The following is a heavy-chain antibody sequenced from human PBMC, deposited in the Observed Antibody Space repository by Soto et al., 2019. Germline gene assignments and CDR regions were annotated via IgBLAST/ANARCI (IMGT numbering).Heavy chain of an antibody. J-gene: IGHJ6*02. V-gene: IGHV4-59*08. D-gene: IGHD3-9*01. CDR3: ARLLYFDYYYGMDV. Sequence: SETLSLTCTVSGGSISSYYWSWIRQPPGKGLEWIGYIYYSGSTNYNPSLKSRVTISVDTSKNLFSLKLSSVTAADTAVYYCARLLYFDYYYGMDVWGQGTTVTVSS. CDR2: IYYSGST. CDR1: GGSISSYY.